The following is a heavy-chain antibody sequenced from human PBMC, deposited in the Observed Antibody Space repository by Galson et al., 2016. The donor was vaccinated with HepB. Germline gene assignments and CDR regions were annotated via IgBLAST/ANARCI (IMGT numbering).Heavy chain of an antibody. Sequence: SLRLSCAASGFTFSSYWISWVRRAPGKGLEWVANLKEDGSEKYYVHSVKGRFTISRDNAKNSVYLQMNSLRVEDTAVYYWARDSDVATYDYWGQGTLVTVPS. V-gene: IGHV3-7*01. J-gene: IGHJ4*02. CDR3: ARDSDVATYDY. CDR1: GFTFSSYW. D-gene: IGHD5-12*01. CDR2: LKEDGSEK.